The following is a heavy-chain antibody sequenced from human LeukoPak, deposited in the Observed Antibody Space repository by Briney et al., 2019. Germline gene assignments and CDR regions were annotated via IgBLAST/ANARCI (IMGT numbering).Heavy chain of an antibody. D-gene: IGHD2-15*01. CDR1: GYTLTSYG. Sequence: ASVKVSCKASGYTLTSYGISWVRQAPGQGLEWMGWISAYNGNTNYAQKLQGRVTMTTDTSTSTAYMELRSLRSDDTAVYYCARDYCSGGSCHLGAFDIWGQGTMVTVSS. J-gene: IGHJ3*02. CDR3: ARDYCSGGSCHLGAFDI. CDR2: ISAYNGNT. V-gene: IGHV1-18*01.